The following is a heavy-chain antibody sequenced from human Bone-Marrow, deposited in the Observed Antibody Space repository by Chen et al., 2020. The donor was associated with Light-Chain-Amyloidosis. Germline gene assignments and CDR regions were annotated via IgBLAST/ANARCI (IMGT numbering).Heavy chain of an antibody. CDR3: ARDGTLYPHYHGMDV. J-gene: IGHJ6*02. CDR1: GGSISSGGYY. V-gene: IGHV4-31*03. D-gene: IGHD1-1*01. Sequence: QVQLQESGPGLVKPSQTLSLTCTVSGGSISSGGYYWSWIRQHPGKGLEWIGYIYYTGSTHYTPSLKSRVTISVDTSKNQFSLRLSSLTAADTAVYYCARDGTLYPHYHGMDVWGQGTTVTVSS. CDR2: IYYTGST.